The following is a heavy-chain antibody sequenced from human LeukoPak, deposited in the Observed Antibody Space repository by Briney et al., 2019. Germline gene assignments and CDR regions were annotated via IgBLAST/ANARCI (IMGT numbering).Heavy chain of an antibody. D-gene: IGHD3-10*01. V-gene: IGHV3-53*01. Sequence: GGSLRLSCAASGFTFSSYAMSWVRQAPGKGLEWVSVIYSGGSTYYADSVKGRFTISRDNSKNTLYLQMNSLRAEDTAVYYCARGPPLLWFGELFFHWGQGTLVTVSS. CDR3: ARGPPLLWFGELFFH. J-gene: IGHJ4*02. CDR1: GFTFSSYA. CDR2: IYSGGST.